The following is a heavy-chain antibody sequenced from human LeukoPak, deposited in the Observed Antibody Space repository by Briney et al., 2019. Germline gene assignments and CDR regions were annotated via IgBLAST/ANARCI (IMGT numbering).Heavy chain of an antibody. CDR3: AAWFGESVP. V-gene: IGHV3-7*01. CDR1: GFTFTSAW. J-gene: IGHJ5*02. Sequence: GSLRLSCAASGFTFTSAWMSWLRQTPEKGLEWVAHMNEDGSGSFYVDSAKGRFTISRDDTQNSVYLQMNSLRVEDTAVYYCAAWFGESVPWGQGTLVTVSS. CDR2: MNEDGSGS. D-gene: IGHD3-10*01.